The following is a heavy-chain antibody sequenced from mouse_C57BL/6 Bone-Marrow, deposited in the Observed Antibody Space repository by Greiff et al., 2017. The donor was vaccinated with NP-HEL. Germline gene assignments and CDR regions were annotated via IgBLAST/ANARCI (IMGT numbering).Heavy chain of an antibody. V-gene: IGHV1-69*01. CDR3: ARLYDYLWYFDV. CDR1: GYTFTNYW. J-gene: IGHJ1*03. CDR2: IDPSDSYT. Sequence: VQLQQPGAELVMPGASVKLSCKASGYTFTNYWMHWVKQRPGQGLEWIGEIDPSDSYTNYNQKFKGKSTLTVDKSSSTAYMQLSSLTSEDSAVYYCARLYDYLWYFDVWGTGTTVTVSS. D-gene: IGHD2-4*01.